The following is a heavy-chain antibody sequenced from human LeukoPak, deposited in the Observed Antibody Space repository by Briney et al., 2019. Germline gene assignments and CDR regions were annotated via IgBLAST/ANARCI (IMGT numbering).Heavy chain of an antibody. V-gene: IGHV4-4*02. CDR1: GASINSGNW. D-gene: IGHD3-22*01. CDR3: ANSSGWGFDP. CDR2: VYHSGST. Sequence: SETLSLTCTVSGASINSGNWWSWIRQSPGAGLEWIGEVYHSGSTKYNPSLKSRVSMSVDKSKYQFSLRLTSVTAADTAVYFCANSSGWGFDPWGQGAPVTVSS. J-gene: IGHJ5*02.